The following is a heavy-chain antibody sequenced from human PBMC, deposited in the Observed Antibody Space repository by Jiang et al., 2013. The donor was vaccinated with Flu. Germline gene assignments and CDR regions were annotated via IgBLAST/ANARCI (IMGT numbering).Heavy chain of an antibody. D-gene: IGHD3-10*01. Sequence: QLVESGAEVKKPGASVKVSCKASGDVFSGSFIHWARQAPGQGFEWMGRIEFRDGGTIYRESLQARVTMTRDTAMSTVYMELNSLTSDDTAVYYCAREGKASLDFWGQGTQVTVSS. CDR2: IEFRDGGT. V-gene: IGHV1-2*06. CDR3: AREGKASLDF. CDR1: GDVFSGSF. J-gene: IGHJ4*02.